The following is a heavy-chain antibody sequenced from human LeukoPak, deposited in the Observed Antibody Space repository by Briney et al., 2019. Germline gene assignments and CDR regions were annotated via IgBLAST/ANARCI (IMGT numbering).Heavy chain of an antibody. V-gene: IGHV3-9*02. J-gene: IGHJ4*02. CDR1: GFTSDDYA. CDR3: AKVGPQDSYYYGSGSRPYYFDY. D-gene: IGHD3-10*01. Sequence: GGSLRLSCAASGFTSDDYAMHWVRQAPGKGLEWVSGISWNSGSIGYADSLKGRFTISRDNAKNSLYLQMNSLRAEDTALYYCAKVGPQDSYYYGSGSRPYYFDYWGQGTLVTVSS. CDR2: ISWNSGSI.